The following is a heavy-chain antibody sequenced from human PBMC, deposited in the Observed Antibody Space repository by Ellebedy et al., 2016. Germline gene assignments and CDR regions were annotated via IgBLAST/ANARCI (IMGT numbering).Heavy chain of an antibody. J-gene: IGHJ4*02. V-gene: IGHV1-2*02. CDR1: GYTFTGYY. D-gene: IGHD1-26*01. CDR3: ARWATYSGSYPDGFDY. CDR2: INPNSGGT. Sequence: ASVKVSCXASGYTFTGYYMHWVRQAPGQGLEWMGWINPNSGGTNYAQKFQGRVTMTRDTSISTAYMELSRLRSDDTAVYYCARWATYSGSYPDGFDYWGQGTLVTVSS.